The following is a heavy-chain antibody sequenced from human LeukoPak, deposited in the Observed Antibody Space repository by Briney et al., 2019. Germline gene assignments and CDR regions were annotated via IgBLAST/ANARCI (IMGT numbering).Heavy chain of an antibody. Sequence: ASVKVSCKASGYTFTSYGISWVRQAPGQGLEWMGWISAYNGNTNYAQKLQGRVTMTTDTSTSTAYMELRSLGSDDTAVYYCARDWAVGATNWFDPWGQGTLVTASS. CDR2: ISAYNGNT. D-gene: IGHD1-26*01. CDR1: GYTFTSYG. V-gene: IGHV1-18*01. CDR3: ARDWAVGATNWFDP. J-gene: IGHJ5*02.